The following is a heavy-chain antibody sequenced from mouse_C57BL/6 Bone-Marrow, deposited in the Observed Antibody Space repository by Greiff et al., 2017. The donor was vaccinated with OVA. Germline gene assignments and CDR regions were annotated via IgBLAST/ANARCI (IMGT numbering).Heavy chain of an antibody. V-gene: IGHV6-6*01. CDR2: IRNKANNHAT. J-gene: IGHJ4*01. D-gene: IGHD1-1*01. CDR3: TRGPLGRNYAMDY. Sequence: EVQLVESGGGLVQPGGSMKLSCAASGFTFSDAWMDWVRQSPEKGLEWVAEIRNKANNHATYYAESVKGRFTISRDDSKSSVYLQMNSLRAEDTGIYYCTRGPLGRNYAMDYWGQGTSVTVSS. CDR1: GFTFSDAW.